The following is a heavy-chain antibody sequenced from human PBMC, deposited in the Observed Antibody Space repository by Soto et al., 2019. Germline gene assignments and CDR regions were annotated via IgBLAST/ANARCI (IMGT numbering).Heavy chain of an antibody. CDR2: ISPGGGSP. CDR3: AKQIPAAGSDY. V-gene: IGHV3-23*01. Sequence: EVQLLESGGGLVQPGGSLRLSCAASGFTFSSYAMNWVRQAPGKGLGWVSAISPGGGSPYYTDSVKGRFTSSRDNSKNTLYLQMNSLSAEDTAVYYCAKQIPAAGSDYWGQGTLVTVSS. D-gene: IGHD6-13*01. J-gene: IGHJ4*02. CDR1: GFTFSSYA.